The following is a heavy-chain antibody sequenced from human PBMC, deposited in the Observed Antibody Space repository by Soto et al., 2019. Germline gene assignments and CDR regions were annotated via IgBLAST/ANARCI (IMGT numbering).Heavy chain of an antibody. J-gene: IGHJ4*02. D-gene: IGHD1-26*01. CDR2: ISYDGSET. CDR1: GFMFRTNG. CDR3: AMSSVTDASFAY. V-gene: IGHV3-30*03. Sequence: GGSLGLSCAGSGFMFRTNGVHWVRPAPGKGLEWVAFISYDGSETFYADSVKGRFTISRDNSERTLFLHMRSLKKEDTAVYYCAMSSVTDASFAYGGQGSLVTVSS.